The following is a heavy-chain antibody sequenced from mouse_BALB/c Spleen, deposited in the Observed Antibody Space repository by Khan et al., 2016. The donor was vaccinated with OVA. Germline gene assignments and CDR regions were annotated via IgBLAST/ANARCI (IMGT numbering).Heavy chain of an antibody. CDR3: ARTARIKY. J-gene: IGHJ2*01. Sequence: EVQLVESGPGLVKPSQSLSLTCTVTGYSITSGYGWNWIRQFPGNKMEWMGYISYSGSTNYNPSLKSRSSITRDTSKNQFFLKLNSVTTEDTATYYCARTARIKYWGQGTTLTVSS. CDR2: ISYSGST. CDR1: GYSITSGYG. D-gene: IGHD1-2*01. V-gene: IGHV3-2*02.